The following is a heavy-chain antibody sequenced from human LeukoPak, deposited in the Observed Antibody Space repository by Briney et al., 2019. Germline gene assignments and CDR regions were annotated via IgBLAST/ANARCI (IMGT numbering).Heavy chain of an antibody. Sequence: PSETLSLTCTVSGGSISSYYWSWLRQPPGKGLEWIGYIYYSGSTKYNPSLKSRGTISVDTSKNQFSLKLRSGAAADAARYYCGSTNYNPSLKSRVTISVDTSKNQFSLKLSSVTAADTAVYYCACSPYEGYQLLANWFDPWGQGTLVTVSS. J-gene: IGHJ5*02. D-gene: IGHD3-10*01. CDR3: GSTNYNPSLKSRVTISVDTSKNQFSLKLSSVTAADTAVYYCACSPYEGYQLLANWFDP. CDR2: IYYSGST. CDR1: GGSISSYY. V-gene: IGHV4-59*01.